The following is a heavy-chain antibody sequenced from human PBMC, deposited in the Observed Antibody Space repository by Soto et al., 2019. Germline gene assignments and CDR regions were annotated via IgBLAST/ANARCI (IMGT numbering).Heavy chain of an antibody. Sequence: QVQLVESGGGVVQPGRSLRLSCAASGFTFSSYAMHWVRQAPGKGLEWVAVISYDGSNKYYADSVKGRFTISRDNSKNTLYLQINSLRAEDTAVYYCARQPQELLDYWGQGTLVTVSS. CDR2: ISYDGSNK. CDR3: ARQPQELLDY. V-gene: IGHV3-30-3*01. CDR1: GFTFSSYA. D-gene: IGHD1-1*01. J-gene: IGHJ4*02.